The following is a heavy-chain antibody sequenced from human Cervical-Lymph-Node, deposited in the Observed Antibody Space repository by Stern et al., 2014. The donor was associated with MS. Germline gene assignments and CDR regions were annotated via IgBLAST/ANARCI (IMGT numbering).Heavy chain of an antibody. Sequence: VQLVESGPGLVKPSETLSLTCTVSGGSVSGYYWSWIRQSAGRGLEWIGRIYNSGSTNYNPSLKSRVTMSVDTSKNQFSLQLRSVSAADTAVYYCARDVQGSSRNWGQGILVTVSS. CDR2: IYNSGST. CDR1: GGSVSGYY. CDR3: ARDVQGSSRN. J-gene: IGHJ4*02. D-gene: IGHD3-10*01. V-gene: IGHV4-4*07.